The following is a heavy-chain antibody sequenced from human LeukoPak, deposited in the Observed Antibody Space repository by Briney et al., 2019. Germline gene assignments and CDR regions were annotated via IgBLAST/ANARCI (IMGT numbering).Heavy chain of an antibody. CDR1: GGSISSYY. V-gene: IGHV4-59*01. CDR3: ARGYSNGHFQH. J-gene: IGHJ1*01. CDR2: IYYSGST. D-gene: IGHD6-19*01. Sequence: SETLSLTCTVSGGSISSYYWSWIRQPPGKGLEWIGYIYYSGSTNYNPSLKSRVTISVDTSKNQFSLKLSSVTAADTAVYYCARGYSNGHFQHWGQGTLVTGSS.